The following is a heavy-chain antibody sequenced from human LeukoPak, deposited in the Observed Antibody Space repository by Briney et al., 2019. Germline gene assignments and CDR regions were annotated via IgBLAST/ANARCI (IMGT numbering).Heavy chain of an antibody. Sequence: SETLSLTCTVSGGSIRSLYWNWIRQPPGKGLEWIGFIYHSGTVTYSPSLKSRGTMSVDTSKDQVSLKLTSVTAADTAVYYCVKSRLGTDTSTVHSFAYWGQGILVTVSS. V-gene: IGHV4-59*11. CDR2: IYHSGTV. J-gene: IGHJ4*02. CDR1: GGSIRSLY. CDR3: VKSRLGTDTSTVHSFAY. D-gene: IGHD4-11*01.